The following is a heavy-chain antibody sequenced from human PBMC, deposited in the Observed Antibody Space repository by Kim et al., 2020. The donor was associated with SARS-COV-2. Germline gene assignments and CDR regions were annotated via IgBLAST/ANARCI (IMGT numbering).Heavy chain of an antibody. Sequence: YYVDSVKGRFTISRDNAKNALCLQMNSLRAEDTAVYYCARELDTAMVLDYWGQGTLVTVSS. J-gene: IGHJ4*02. CDR3: ARELDTAMVLDY. V-gene: IGHV3-7*01. D-gene: IGHD5-18*01.